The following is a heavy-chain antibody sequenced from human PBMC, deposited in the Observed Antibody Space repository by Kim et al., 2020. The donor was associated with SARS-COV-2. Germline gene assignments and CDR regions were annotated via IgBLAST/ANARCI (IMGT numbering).Heavy chain of an antibody. J-gene: IGHJ6*02. Sequence: GGSLRLSCTASGFTFGDYAMSWVRQAPGKGLEWVGFIRSKAYGGTTEYAASVKGRFTISRDDSKSIAYLQMNSLKTEDTAVYYCTRDNPEPLDLLRFLEWLAPEYGMDVWGQGTTVTVSS. CDR3: TRDNPEPLDLLRFLEWLAPEYGMDV. V-gene: IGHV3-49*04. CDR1: GFTFGDYA. CDR2: IRSKAYGGTT. D-gene: IGHD3-3*01.